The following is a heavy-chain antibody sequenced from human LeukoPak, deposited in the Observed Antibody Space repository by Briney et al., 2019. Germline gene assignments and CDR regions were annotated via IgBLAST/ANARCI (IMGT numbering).Heavy chain of an antibody. CDR1: GFIFNSYG. Sequence: GGSLRLSSAASGFIFNSYGMHWVRQAPGKGLEWVAFIRYDGSNKYYADSVKGRFTISRDNSKNTLYLQMNSLRVEDTAVYYCATLPYYYDSSGSYYFDYWGQGTLVTVSS. CDR3: ATLPYYYDSSGSYYFDY. D-gene: IGHD3-22*01. CDR2: IRYDGSNK. V-gene: IGHV3-30*02. J-gene: IGHJ4*02.